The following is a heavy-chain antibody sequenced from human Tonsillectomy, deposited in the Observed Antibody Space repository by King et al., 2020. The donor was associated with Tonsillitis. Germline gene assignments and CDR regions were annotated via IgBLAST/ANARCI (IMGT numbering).Heavy chain of an antibody. Sequence: QLVQSGAEVKKPGSSVKVSCKASGGTFRTYGVSWVRQAPGQGLEWMGGVIPRYDKAKKAQNFQDRVTIIADKSTDTAYMELSGLKSEDTAIYYCATVSPLGPAVELWFPYFTYWGQGTLVAVSS. CDR1: GGTFRTYG. CDR3: ATVSPLGPAVELWFPYFTY. J-gene: IGHJ4*02. CDR2: VIPRYDKA. D-gene: IGHD3-10*01. V-gene: IGHV1-69*06.